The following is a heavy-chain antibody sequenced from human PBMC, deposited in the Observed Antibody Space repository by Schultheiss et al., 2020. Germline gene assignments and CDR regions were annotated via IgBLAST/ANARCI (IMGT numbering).Heavy chain of an antibody. J-gene: IGHJ6*02. CDR3: ASGGQISYYYYGMDV. CDR2: IYTSGST. V-gene: IGHV4-61*02. Sequence: LRLSCTVSGGSISSGSYYWSWIRQPAGKGLEWIGRIYTSGSTNYNPSLKSRVTISVDTSKNQFSLKLSSVTAADTAVYYCASGGQISYYYYGMDVWGQGTTVTVSS. CDR1: GGSISSGSYY. D-gene: IGHD3-10*01.